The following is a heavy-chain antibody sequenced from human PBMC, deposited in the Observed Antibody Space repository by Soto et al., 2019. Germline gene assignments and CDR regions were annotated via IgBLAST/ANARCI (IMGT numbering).Heavy chain of an antibody. CDR1: GGSISSSSYY. Sequence: ETLSLTCTVSGGSISSSSYYWGWIRQPPGKGLEWIGSIYYSGSTYYNPSLKSRVTISVDTSKNQFSLKLSSVTAADTAVYYCAKIYYYGMDVWGQGTTVTVSS. CDR3: AKIYYYGMDV. V-gene: IGHV4-39*01. J-gene: IGHJ6*02. CDR2: IYYSGST.